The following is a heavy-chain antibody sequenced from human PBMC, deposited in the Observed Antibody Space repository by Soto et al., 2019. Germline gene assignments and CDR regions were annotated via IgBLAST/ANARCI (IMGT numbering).Heavy chain of an antibody. J-gene: IGHJ2*01. Sequence: QLRLQESGSGLVKPSQTLSLTCAVSGGSISSGNDSWSWIRQPPGKGMEWIGYIFHSGSPYYNPSVKGRVTISIARSKPQCTLRLSSVTAADTAVYYCARDLHDYGDWYFDLWGRGTLVTVSS. CDR3: ARDLHDYGDWYFDL. CDR2: IFHSGSP. V-gene: IGHV4-30-2*01. D-gene: IGHD4-17*01. CDR1: GGSISSGNDS.